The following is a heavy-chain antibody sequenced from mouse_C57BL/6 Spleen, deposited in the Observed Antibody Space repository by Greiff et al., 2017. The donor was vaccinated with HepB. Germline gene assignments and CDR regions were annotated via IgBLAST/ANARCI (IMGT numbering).Heavy chain of an antibody. V-gene: IGHV1-64*01. CDR1: GYTFTSYW. J-gene: IGHJ3*01. CDR2: IHPNSGST. CDR3: ARGEVFITTVVKETWFAY. Sequence: QVQLQQPGAELVKPGASVKLSCKASGYTFTSYWMHWVKQRPGQGLEWIGMIHPNSGSTNYNEKFKSKATLTVDKSSSTAYMQLSSLTSEDSAVYSYARGEVFITTVVKETWFAYWGQGTLVTVSA. D-gene: IGHD1-1*01.